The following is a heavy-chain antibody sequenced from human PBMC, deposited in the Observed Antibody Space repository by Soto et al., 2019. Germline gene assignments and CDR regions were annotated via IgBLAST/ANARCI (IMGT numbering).Heavy chain of an antibody. Sequence: GGSLRLSCAASGFTFSSYSMNWVRQAPGKGLEWVSSISSRSSYIYYTDSVKGRFTISRDNAKKSLYLHMNSLRAEDTAVYYCARDLSSSRPPDDFDPWGKGTRVTVSS. V-gene: IGHV3-21*01. CDR2: ISSRSSYI. CDR3: ARDLSSSRPPDDFDP. J-gene: IGHJ5*02. CDR1: GFTFSSYS. D-gene: IGHD6-13*01.